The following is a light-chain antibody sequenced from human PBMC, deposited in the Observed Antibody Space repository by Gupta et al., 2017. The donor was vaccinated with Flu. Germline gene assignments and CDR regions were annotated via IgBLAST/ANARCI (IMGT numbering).Light chain of an antibody. Sequence: MVLTQSPASFSLPLGDKVTLSCRASQSVGRDHLAWYHQTPGQAPRLLVYDATKRATGVPDRISGRGSGTDFTLTIRRLEATDSGIYYCQQDDGSCTFGPGTKVEIK. CDR1: QSVGRDH. CDR2: DAT. J-gene: IGKJ3*01. V-gene: IGKV3-20*01. CDR3: QQDDGSCT.